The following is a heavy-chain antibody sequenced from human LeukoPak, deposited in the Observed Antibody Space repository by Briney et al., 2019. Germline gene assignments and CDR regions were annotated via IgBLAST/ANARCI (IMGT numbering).Heavy chain of an antibody. J-gene: IGHJ3*02. Sequence: SVKVSCKASGGTFSSYAISWVRQAPGQGLEWMGGIIPIFGTANYAQKFQGRVTITADESTSTAYMELSSLRSEDTAVYYCARARVVPAAKGSFGAFDIWGQGTMVTVSS. D-gene: IGHD2-2*01. CDR1: GGTFSSYA. CDR3: ARARVVPAAKGSFGAFDI. CDR2: IIPIFGTA. V-gene: IGHV1-69*13.